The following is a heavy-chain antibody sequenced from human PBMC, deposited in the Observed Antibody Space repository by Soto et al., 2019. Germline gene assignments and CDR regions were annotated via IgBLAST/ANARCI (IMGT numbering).Heavy chain of an antibody. D-gene: IGHD5-12*01. Sequence: QVQLVESGGGVVQPGRSLRLSCAASGFTFSSYGMHWVRQAPGKGLEWVAVIWYDGSNKYYADSVKGRFTISRANSNNTLYLQMNSLRAEDTAVYYCARDGSVATAGGEDYWGQGTLVTVSS. CDR1: GFTFSSYG. CDR2: IWYDGSNK. J-gene: IGHJ4*02. V-gene: IGHV3-33*01. CDR3: ARDGSVATAGGEDY.